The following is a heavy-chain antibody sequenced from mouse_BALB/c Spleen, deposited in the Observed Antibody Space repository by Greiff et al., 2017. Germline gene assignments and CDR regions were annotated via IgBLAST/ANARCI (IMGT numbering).Heavy chain of an antibody. CDR2: IWAGGST. CDR1: GFSLTSYG. Sequence: QVQLQQSGPGLVAPSQSLSITCTISGFSLTSYGVHWVRQPPGKGLEWLGVIWAGGSTNYNSALMSRLSISKDNSKSQVFLKMNSLQTDDTAMYYCARESSLLRSFAYWGQGTLVTVSA. V-gene: IGHV2-9*02. D-gene: IGHD1-2*01. CDR3: ARESSLLRSFAY. J-gene: IGHJ3*01.